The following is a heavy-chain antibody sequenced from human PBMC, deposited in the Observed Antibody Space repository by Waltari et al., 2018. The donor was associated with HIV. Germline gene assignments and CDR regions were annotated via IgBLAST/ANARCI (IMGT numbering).Heavy chain of an antibody. CDR3: ARDGIFGVVRGAFDI. J-gene: IGHJ3*02. D-gene: IGHD3-3*01. CDR1: GGSISSGSYY. Sequence: QVQLQESGPGLVKPSQTLSLTCTVSGGSISSGSYYWSWIRQPAGKGLEWIGRIYTSGRTNYNPSLKSRVTISVDTSKNQFSLKRSSVTAADTAVYYCARDGIFGVVRGAFDIWGQGTMVTVSS. CDR2: IYTSGRT. V-gene: IGHV4-61*02.